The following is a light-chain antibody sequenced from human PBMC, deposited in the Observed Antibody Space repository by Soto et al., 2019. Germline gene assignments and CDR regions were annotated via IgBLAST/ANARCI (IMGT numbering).Light chain of an antibody. CDR2: DVS. Sequence: SVLTQPASGSGSPGQSITISCTGTSSDVGGYNYVSWYQQHPGKAPKLMIYDVSNRPSGVSNRFSGSKSGNTASLTISGLQAEDEADYYCSSYTSSSTLDYVFGTGTKVTVL. J-gene: IGLJ1*01. V-gene: IGLV2-14*01. CDR3: SSYTSSSTLDYV. CDR1: SSDVGGYNY.